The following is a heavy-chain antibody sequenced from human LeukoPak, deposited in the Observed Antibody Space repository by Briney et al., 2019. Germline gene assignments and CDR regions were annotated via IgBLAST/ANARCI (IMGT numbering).Heavy chain of an antibody. V-gene: IGHV4-59*08. D-gene: IGHD3-22*01. CDR2: IYYSGST. CDR1: GGSIRSYY. Sequence: PSETLSLTCTVSGGSIRSYYWSWIRQPPGKGLEWIGYIYYSGSTNYNPSLKSRVTISVDTSKNQFPLKLSSVTAADTAVYYCARLSSPDYYDSSGYGLDYWGQGTLVTVSS. CDR3: ARLSSPDYYDSSGYGLDY. J-gene: IGHJ4*02.